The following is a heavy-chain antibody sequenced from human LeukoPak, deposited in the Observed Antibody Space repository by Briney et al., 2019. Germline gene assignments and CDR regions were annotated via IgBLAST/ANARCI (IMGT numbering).Heavy chain of an antibody. J-gene: IGHJ4*02. V-gene: IGHV5-51*01. Sequence: GESLKISCRGSGYSFTSYWIGWVRQMPGKGLEWMGIIYPGDSDTRYSPSFQGQVTISADKSISTAYLQWSSLKASDTAMYYCARLGRVTRAAYYFDYWGQGTLVTVSS. CDR3: ARLGRVTRAAYYFDY. D-gene: IGHD4-17*01. CDR1: GYSFTSYW. CDR2: IYPGDSDT.